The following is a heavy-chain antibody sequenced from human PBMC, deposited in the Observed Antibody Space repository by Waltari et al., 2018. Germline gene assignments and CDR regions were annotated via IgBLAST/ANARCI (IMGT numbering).Heavy chain of an antibody. J-gene: IGHJ4*02. D-gene: IGHD6-19*01. V-gene: IGHV4-4*07. Sequence: QVQLQESGPGLVKPSETLSLTCTVSGGSISCYYWSWIRQPAGKGLEWIGRIYTSGSTNYNPSLKSRVTMSVDTSKNQFSLKLSSVTAADTAVYYCARVGPTGYSSGWYGNLDYWGQGTLVTVSS. CDR1: GGSISCYY. CDR2: IYTSGST. CDR3: ARVGPTGYSSGWYGNLDY.